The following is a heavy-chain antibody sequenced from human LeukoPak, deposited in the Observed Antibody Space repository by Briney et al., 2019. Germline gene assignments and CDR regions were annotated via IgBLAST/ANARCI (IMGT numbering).Heavy chain of an antibody. Sequence: GGSLRLSCAASGFTVSSNYMSWVRQAPGKGLEWVSVIYSGGSTYCADSVKGRFTISRDNSKNTLYLQMNSLRAEDTAVYYCARLATYYYYGMDVWGQGTTVTVSS. V-gene: IGHV3-53*01. CDR1: GFTVSSNY. CDR2: IYSGGST. CDR3: ARLATYYYYGMDV. J-gene: IGHJ6*02. D-gene: IGHD2-15*01.